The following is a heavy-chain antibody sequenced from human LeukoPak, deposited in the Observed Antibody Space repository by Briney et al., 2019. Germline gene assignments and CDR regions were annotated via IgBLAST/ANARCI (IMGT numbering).Heavy chain of an antibody. CDR2: IYSSGNT. J-gene: IGHJ3*01. CDR3: ARARSGYSYGFRF. CDR1: GDSISTYS. V-gene: IGHV4-59*01. Sequence: SETLSLTCTVSGDSISTYSWSWIRQPPGKRLEWIGYIYSSGNTNYNPSFKSRVTISVDTPKNQFSLRLRSVTATDTAVYVCARARSGYSYGFRFWGQGTVVTVSS. D-gene: IGHD1-26*01.